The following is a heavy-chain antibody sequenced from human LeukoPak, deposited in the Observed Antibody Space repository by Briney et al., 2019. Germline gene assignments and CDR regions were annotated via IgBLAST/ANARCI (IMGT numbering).Heavy chain of an antibody. D-gene: IGHD3-22*01. J-gene: IGHJ4*02. Sequence: GGSLRLSCAASGFTFSNAWMSWVRQAPGKGLEWVGRIKSKTDGGTTDYAAPVKGRFTISRDDSKNTLYLQMNSLNTEDTAVYYCTTFPPNYYDSSGYYYYFDYWGQGTLVTVSS. V-gene: IGHV3-15*01. CDR2: IKSKTDGGTT. CDR3: TTFPPNYYDSSGYYYYFDY. CDR1: GFTFSNAW.